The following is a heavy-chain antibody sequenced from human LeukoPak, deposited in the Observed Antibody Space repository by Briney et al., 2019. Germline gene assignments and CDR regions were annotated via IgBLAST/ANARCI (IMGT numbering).Heavy chain of an antibody. J-gene: IGHJ4*02. V-gene: IGHV3-23*01. CDR1: RFTFSSYA. CDR2: ITSSGGST. CDR3: ATVRSDFGGRGYFDY. D-gene: IGHD3-16*01. Sequence: GGSLRLSCAASRFTFSSYAMSWVRQAPGKGLEWVSFITSSGGSTFYADSVKGRFTNSRDNSKNTLYLQMNSLRDEDTAVYYCATVRSDFGGRGYFDYWGQGTLVTVSS.